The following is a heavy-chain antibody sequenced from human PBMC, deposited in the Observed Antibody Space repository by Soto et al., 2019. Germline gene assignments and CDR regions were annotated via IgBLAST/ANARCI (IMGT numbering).Heavy chain of an antibody. D-gene: IGHD7-27*01. V-gene: IGHV1-3*01. J-gene: IGHJ4*02. CDR1: GYTFTSHF. CDR2: MNAGTGNA. CDR3: VRAWGTDYFDV. Sequence: QVLLAQSGAEVKKPGASVKVSCKTSGYTFTSHFLHWVRQAPGQGPEWMGWMNAGTGNARYSKTLDGRVTFTWDTAASTAYMEMSGLTSEDAAVFYCVRAWGTDYFDVWGQGTLVTVSS.